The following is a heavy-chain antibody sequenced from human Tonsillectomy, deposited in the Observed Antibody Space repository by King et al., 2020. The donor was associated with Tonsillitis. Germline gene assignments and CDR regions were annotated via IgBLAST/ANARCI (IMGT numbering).Heavy chain of an antibody. Sequence: VQLQESGPGLVKPSETLSLTCSVSGGSISSFYWSWIRQSPGKGLEWIGFIHHTGSSNYSPSLKSRVSMSVDTSNNQISVKLTSVTAAATAVYYCATKSTSYWHFDVWGRGTLVTVSS. CDR2: IHHTGSS. J-gene: IGHJ2*01. CDR3: ATKSTSYWHFDV. V-gene: IGHV4-59*01. CDR1: GGSISSFY.